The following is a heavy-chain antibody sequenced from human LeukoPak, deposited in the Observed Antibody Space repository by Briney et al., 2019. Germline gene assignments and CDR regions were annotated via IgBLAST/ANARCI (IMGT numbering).Heavy chain of an antibody. J-gene: IGHJ4*02. Sequence: PSETLSLTCTVSGGSISSYYWSWIRQPAGKGLEWIGRIYTSGSTNYNPSLKSRVTISVDKSKNQFSLKLSSVTAADTAVYYCARRIAAAGTHYWGQGTLVTVSS. V-gene: IGHV4-4*07. CDR3: ARRIAAAGTHY. CDR1: GGSISSYY. D-gene: IGHD6-13*01. CDR2: IYTSGST.